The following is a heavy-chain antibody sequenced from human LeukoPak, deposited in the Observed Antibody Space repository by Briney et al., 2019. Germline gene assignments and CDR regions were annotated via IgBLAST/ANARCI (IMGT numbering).Heavy chain of an antibody. V-gene: IGHV1-46*01. CDR2: INPSGGGT. D-gene: IGHD2-8*01. CDR1: GYSLTTYY. Sequence: VASVNVSFTASGYSLTTYYMHWVRQAPGQGLEWMAIINPSGGGTKYAQKFQGRVTMTRDTPTNTVYMELSSLRTEDTAVYYCASVYLYGMDVWGQGTTVTVSS. J-gene: IGHJ6*02. CDR3: ASVYLYGMDV.